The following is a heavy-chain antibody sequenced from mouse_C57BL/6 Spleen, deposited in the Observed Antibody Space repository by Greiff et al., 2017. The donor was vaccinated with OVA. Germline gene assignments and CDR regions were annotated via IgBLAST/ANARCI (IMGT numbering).Heavy chain of an antibody. J-gene: IGHJ1*03. V-gene: IGHV1-62-2*01. Sequence: VQVQQSGTGLGKTGGLVKLSCQASGYTFTEYTIHWVKQRSGQGLEWIGGFYPGSGSIKYNEKFKDKATLTADKSSSTVYMELSRLTSEDSAVYVCARHEDKRYFDVWGTGTTVTVSS. CDR3: ARHEDKRYFDV. CDR2: FYPGSGSI. CDR1: GYTFTEYT.